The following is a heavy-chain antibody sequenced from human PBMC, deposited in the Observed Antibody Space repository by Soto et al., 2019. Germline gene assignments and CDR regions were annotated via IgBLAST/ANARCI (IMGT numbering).Heavy chain of an antibody. J-gene: IGHJ5*02. Sequence: QVQLQESGPGLVKASQTLSLTCTVSGGSISSGGYYWSWIRQHPGKGLEWIGYICNSGSTYYNPSLKSRVTMSADTSKNQVPLKLSPVTGADPAVYYCARDPAPWGAGTLVCVSS. CDR1: GGSISSGGYY. CDR3: ARDPAP. V-gene: IGHV4-31*03. CDR2: ICNSGST.